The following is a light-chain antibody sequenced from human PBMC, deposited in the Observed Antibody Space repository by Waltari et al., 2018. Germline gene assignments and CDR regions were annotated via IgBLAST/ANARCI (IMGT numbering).Light chain of an antibody. J-gene: IGKJ4*01. Sequence: ELVMTQSPVSLSVSPGERATLSCRASQNIRSHLAWYQQKPGQAPRLLIYGASTRATGIPARFSGSGSGTEFTLTISSLQSEDFAVYYCHQYNDWPLTFGGGTKVETK. V-gene: IGKV3-15*01. CDR1: QNIRSH. CDR3: HQYNDWPLT. CDR2: GAS.